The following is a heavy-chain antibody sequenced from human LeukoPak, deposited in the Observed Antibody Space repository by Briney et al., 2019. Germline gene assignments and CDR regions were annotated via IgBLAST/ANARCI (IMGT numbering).Heavy chain of an antibody. CDR2: ISGSGGST. CDR1: GFTFSSYA. D-gene: IGHD3-22*01. J-gene: IGHJ4*02. V-gene: IGHV3-23*01. Sequence: GGSLRLSCAASGFTFSSYAMSWVRQAPGKGLEWVSAISGSGGSTYYADSVKGRFTISRDNSKNTLYLQMNSLRAEDTAVYYCAKGYYYDSSGSHPFDYWGQGTLVTVSS. CDR3: AKGYYYDSSGSHPFDY.